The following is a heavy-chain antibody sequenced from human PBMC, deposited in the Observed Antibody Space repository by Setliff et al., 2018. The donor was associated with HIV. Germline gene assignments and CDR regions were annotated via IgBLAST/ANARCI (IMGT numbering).Heavy chain of an antibody. J-gene: IGHJ4*02. CDR1: GDTFSNSA. CDR2: SIPLFGTV. CDR3: ARSEVRGVMTHYFDY. Sequence: SVKVSCKASGDTFSNSALTWVRQAPGQGLEWMGGSIPLFGTVKYAQKFQGRVTITTDELMTTAYMELSSLRSEDTAVYYCARSEVRGVMTHYFDYWGQGTLVTVSS. D-gene: IGHD3-10*01. V-gene: IGHV1-69*05.